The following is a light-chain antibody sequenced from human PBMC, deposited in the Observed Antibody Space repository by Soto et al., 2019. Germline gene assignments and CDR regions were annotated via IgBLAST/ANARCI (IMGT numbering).Light chain of an antibody. CDR3: QQYDNLPT. Sequence: DIQMTQSPSSLSASVGVRVTITCQASQGISNYLNWYQQKPGKAPKLLIYDASNLETGVPSRFSGSGSGTDFTFTISSLQPEDIATYYCQQYDNLPTFGGGTKVDIK. CDR2: DAS. CDR1: QGISNY. V-gene: IGKV1-33*01. J-gene: IGKJ4*01.